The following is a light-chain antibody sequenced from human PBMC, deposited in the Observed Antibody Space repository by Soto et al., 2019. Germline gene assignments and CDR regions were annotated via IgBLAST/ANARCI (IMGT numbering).Light chain of an antibody. CDR3: QQYGSSPPFT. J-gene: IGKJ2*01. V-gene: IGKV1-9*01. Sequence: IQLTQSPSSLSASVGDRVTITCRASQGISSYLAWYQQKPGKAPKLLIYAASTLQSGVPSRFSGSGSGTDFTLTISSLQPEDFAVYFCQQYGSSPPFTFGQGTKVEIK. CDR1: QGISSY. CDR2: AAS.